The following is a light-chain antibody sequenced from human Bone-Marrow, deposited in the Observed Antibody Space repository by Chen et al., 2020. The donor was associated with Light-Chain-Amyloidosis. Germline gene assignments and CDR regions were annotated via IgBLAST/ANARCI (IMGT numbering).Light chain of an antibody. CDR3: QSYQGSSQGV. Sequence: NFMLNQPHSVSESPGKTVIISCTRSSGSIATNYVQWYQQRPGSSPTTVIYEDDQRPSGVPDRFSGSIDRSSNSASLTNSGLKTEDEADYYCQSYQGSSQGVFGGGTKLTVL. J-gene: IGLJ3*02. CDR2: EDD. V-gene: IGLV6-57*01. CDR1: SGSIATNY.